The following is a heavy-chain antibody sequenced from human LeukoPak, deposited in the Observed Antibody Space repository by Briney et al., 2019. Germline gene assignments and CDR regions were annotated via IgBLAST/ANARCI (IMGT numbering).Heavy chain of an antibody. CDR2: INPANGNA. CDR1: GHPFRSYV. V-gene: IGHV1-3*01. Sequence: ASVKISCKASGHPFRSYVIHWLRQAPGQSLEWIGWINPANGNAKYSQNFQGRVTITRDTSASVVYMELSSLRYEDTAVYYCARDGYDADGYLDYWGQGALVPVSS. D-gene: IGHD5-12*01. J-gene: IGHJ4*02. CDR3: ARDGYDADGYLDY.